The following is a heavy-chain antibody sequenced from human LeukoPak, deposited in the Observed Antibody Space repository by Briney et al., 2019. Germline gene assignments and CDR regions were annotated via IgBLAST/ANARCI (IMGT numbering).Heavy chain of an antibody. D-gene: IGHD3-10*01. V-gene: IGHV1-8*01. J-gene: IGHJ4*02. CDR3: ARTGGSGSEIYDAFDY. CDR1: GYTFTSYD. Sequence: GASVKVSCKASGYTFTSYDINWVRQAPGQGLEWMGWMKPNSGNTVYAQKFQGRVTMTRNTSISTAYMELSSLRSEDTAVYYCARTGGSGSEIYDAFDYWGQGTLVTVSS. CDR2: MKPNSGNT.